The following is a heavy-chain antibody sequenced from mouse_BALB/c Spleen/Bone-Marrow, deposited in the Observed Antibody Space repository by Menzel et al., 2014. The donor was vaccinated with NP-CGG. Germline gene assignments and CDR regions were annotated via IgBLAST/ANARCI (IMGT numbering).Heavy chain of an antibody. V-gene: IGHV1S22*01. CDR3: ARRLRGYYAMDY. Sequence: LQQPGSELVRPGASVKLSCKASGYTFTNYWIHWVKQRPGQGLEWIGNVYPGRGSINSDEKFKTKATLTVDTSSSTAYTHLNSLTSEDSAVYYCARRLRGYYAMDYWGQGTSVTVSS. CDR1: GYTFTNYW. D-gene: IGHD1-3*01. CDR2: VYPGRGSI. J-gene: IGHJ4*01.